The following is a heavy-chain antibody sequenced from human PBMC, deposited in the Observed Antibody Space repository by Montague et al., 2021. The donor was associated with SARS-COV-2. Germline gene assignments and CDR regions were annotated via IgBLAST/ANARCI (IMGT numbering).Heavy chain of an antibody. Sequence: SETLSLTCAVSGGSFSRYYWSWTCHPQGKGLEWIGEISQSGNTKYNPSLQSRVSMSFDTYRNQFSLKVSSVTAADTAIYYCARLGDGIVPSPILGLGPYYSFYYMDVWGKGTTVTVSS. V-gene: IGHV4-34*10. D-gene: IGHD2-2*02. J-gene: IGHJ6*03. CDR1: GGSFSRYY. CDR3: ARLGDGIVPSPILGLGPYYSFYYMDV. CDR2: ISQSGNT.